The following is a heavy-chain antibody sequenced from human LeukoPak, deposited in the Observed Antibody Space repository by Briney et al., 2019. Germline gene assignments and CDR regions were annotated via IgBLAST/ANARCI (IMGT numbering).Heavy chain of an antibody. CDR1: GYTFTGYY. Sequence: GASVKVSCKASGYTFTGYYLHWVRQAPGQGLEWMGWTNPNSGGTNSAQKFQGRVTMTRDTSISTVYMELSSLRSDDTAVYYCARPYDSSGYKIYYFDYWGQGTLVTVSS. CDR2: TNPNSGGT. V-gene: IGHV1-2*02. CDR3: ARPYDSSGYKIYYFDY. D-gene: IGHD3-22*01. J-gene: IGHJ4*02.